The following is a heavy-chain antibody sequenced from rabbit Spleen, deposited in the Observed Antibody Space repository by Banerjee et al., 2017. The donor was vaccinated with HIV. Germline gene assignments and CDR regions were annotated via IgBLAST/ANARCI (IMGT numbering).Heavy chain of an antibody. CDR2: INMFTGKS. V-gene: IGHV1S45*01. CDR1: GFSFSDRDV. D-gene: IGHD8-1*01. J-gene: IGHJ6*01. Sequence: QEQLEESGGGLVKPEGSLTLTCKASGFSFSDRDVMCWVRQAPGKGLEWIACINMFTGKSVYASWAKGRFIMSRTSSTTVTLQMTSLTAADTATYFCARDSGTSFSSYGMDLWGPGTLVTVS. CDR3: ARDSGTSFSSYGMDL.